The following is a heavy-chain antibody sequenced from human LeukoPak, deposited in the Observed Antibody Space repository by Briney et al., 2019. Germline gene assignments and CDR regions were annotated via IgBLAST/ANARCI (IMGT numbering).Heavy chain of an antibody. CDR1: GYTFSGYY. J-gene: IGHJ4*02. D-gene: IGHD3-16*01. CDR3: ASGSLASYFDH. V-gene: IGHV1-2*02. CDR2: INPNSGGT. Sequence: ASVKVSCKASGYTFSGYYMHWVRQAPGQGLEWMGWINPNSGGTKYVQKFQGRVTMTRDTSISTAYMELSRLRSDDTAVYYCASGSLASYFDHWGQGTLVTVST.